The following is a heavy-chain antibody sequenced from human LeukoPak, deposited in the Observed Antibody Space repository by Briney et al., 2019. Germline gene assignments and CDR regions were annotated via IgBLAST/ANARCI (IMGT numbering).Heavy chain of an antibody. CDR3: ARDIGSDGDYPDY. Sequence: GRSLRLSCAASGFTFSSYAMHWVRQAPGKGLEWVAVISYDGSNKYCADSVKGRFTISRDNSKNTLYLQMNSLRAEDTAVYYCARDIGSDGDYPDYWGQGTLVTVSS. CDR2: ISYDGSNK. V-gene: IGHV3-30-3*01. D-gene: IGHD4-17*01. J-gene: IGHJ4*02. CDR1: GFTFSSYA.